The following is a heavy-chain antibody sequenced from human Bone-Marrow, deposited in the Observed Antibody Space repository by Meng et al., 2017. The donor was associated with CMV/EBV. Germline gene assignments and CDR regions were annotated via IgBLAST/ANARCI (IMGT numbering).Heavy chain of an antibody. CDR1: GGSVSSGSYY. CDR3: ASVGRDIVATGIFDY. V-gene: IGHV4-39*07. J-gene: IGHJ4*02. D-gene: IGHD5-12*01. CDR2: IYYSGST. Sequence: SETLSLTCTVSGGSVSSGSYYWSWIRQPPGKGLEWIGSIYYSGSTYYNPSLKSRVTISVDTSKNQFSLKLSSVTAADTAVYYCASVGRDIVATGIFDYWGQGTLVTFSS.